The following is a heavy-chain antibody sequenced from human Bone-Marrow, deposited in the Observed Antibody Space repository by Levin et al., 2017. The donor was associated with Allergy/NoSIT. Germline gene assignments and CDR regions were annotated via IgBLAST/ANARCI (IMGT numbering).Heavy chain of an antibody. J-gene: IGHJ4*02. Sequence: ASVKVSCKASGGTFSSYAISWVRQAPGQGLEWMGGIIPIFGTANYAQKFQGRVTITADESTSTAYMELSSLRSEDTAVYYCAREVGDYYDSSGYYRYFDYWGQGTLVTVSS. CDR3: AREVGDYYDSSGYYRYFDY. CDR1: GGTFSSYA. V-gene: IGHV1-69*13. D-gene: IGHD3-22*01. CDR2: IIPIFGTA.